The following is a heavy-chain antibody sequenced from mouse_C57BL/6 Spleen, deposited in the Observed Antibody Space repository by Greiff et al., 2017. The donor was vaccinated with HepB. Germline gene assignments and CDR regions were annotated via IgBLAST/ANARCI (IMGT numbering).Heavy chain of an antibody. Sequence: QVHVKQSGAELVKPGASVKISCKASGYAFSSYWMNWVKQRPGKGLEWIGQIYPGDGDTNYNGKFKGKATLTADKSSSTAYMQLSSLTSEDSAVYFCAREEAYGYAYYAMDYWGQGTSVTVSS. D-gene: IGHD2-2*01. CDR1: GYAFSSYW. J-gene: IGHJ4*01. V-gene: IGHV1-80*01. CDR3: AREEAYGYAYYAMDY. CDR2: IYPGDGDT.